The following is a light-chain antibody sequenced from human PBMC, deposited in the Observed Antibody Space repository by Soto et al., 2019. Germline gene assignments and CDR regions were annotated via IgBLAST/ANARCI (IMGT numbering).Light chain of an antibody. CDR2: EVN. CDR3: SSYAGSSNV. V-gene: IGLV2-8*01. CDR1: TSDVGGYNY. J-gene: IGLJ1*01. Sequence: QCLPTQPPSASGSRGQSFAISCAGTTSDVGGYNYVSWYQQHPGKAPKLMIYEVNKRPSGVPDRFSGSKSGNTASVTVSGLHAEDEADYYCSSYAGSSNVFGTGTKVTVL.